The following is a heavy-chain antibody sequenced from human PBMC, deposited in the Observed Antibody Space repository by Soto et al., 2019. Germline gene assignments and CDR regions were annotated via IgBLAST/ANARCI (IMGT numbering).Heavy chain of an antibody. CDR1: GFTFSSYG. J-gene: IGHJ5*02. V-gene: IGHV3-33*01. D-gene: IGHD3-3*01. Sequence: QVQLVESGGGVVQPGRSLRLSCAASGFTFSSYGMHWVRQAPGKGLEWVAVIWYDGSNKYYADSVKGRFTISRDNSHNTMYLRMNSQRAEETAVYYRARESAGFDPWGQGRLVTVSS. CDR3: ARESAGFDP. CDR2: IWYDGSNK.